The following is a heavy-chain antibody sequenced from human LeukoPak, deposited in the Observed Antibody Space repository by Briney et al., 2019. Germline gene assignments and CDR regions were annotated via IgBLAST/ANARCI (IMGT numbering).Heavy chain of an antibody. CDR1: GFTFSDYY. CDR3: ARDKYTNSWSGSNFDY. CDR2: ISSSGSTI. V-gene: IGHV3-11*04. D-gene: IGHD6-13*01. J-gene: IGHJ4*02. Sequence: GGSLRLSCAASGFTFSDYYMSWIRQAPGKGLEWVSYISSSGSTIYYADSVKGRFTISRDNAKNSLYLQMNSLRAEDTAVYYCARDKYTNSWSGSNFDYWGQGTLVTVSS.